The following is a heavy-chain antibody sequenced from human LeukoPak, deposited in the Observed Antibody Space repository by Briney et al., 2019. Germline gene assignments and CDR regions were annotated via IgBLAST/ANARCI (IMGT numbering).Heavy chain of an antibody. Sequence: APVKVSCKASGYTFTSYGISWVRQAPGQGLEWMGWISAYNGNTNYAQKLQGRVTMTTDTSTSTAYMELRSLRSDDTAVYYCARLDYFSSPNAYYFDYWGQGTLVTVSS. V-gene: IGHV1-18*01. J-gene: IGHJ4*02. D-gene: IGHD5-12*01. CDR3: ARLDYFSSPNAYYFDY. CDR1: GYTFTSYG. CDR2: ISAYNGNT.